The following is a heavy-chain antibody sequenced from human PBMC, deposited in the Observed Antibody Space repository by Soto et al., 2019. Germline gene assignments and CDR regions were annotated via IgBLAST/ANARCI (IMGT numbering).Heavy chain of an antibody. J-gene: IGHJ3*01. CDR1: GFTVSNHW. D-gene: IGHD2-21*01. Sequence: EVQLVESGGGLVQPGGSLTLSCAASGFTVSNHWMHWVRQAPGRGLESISRIKTDGTYTDYADSEKGRFTISRDNAKNMLYLQMDSLRPEDTAVYYCARPKGAAYSAFDVWGQGTVVTVSS. CDR3: ARPKGAAYSAFDV. CDR2: IKTDGTYT. V-gene: IGHV3-74*01.